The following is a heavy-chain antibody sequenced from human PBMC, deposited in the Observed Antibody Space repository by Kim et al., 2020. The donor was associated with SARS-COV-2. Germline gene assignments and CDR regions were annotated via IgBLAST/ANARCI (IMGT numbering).Heavy chain of an antibody. CDR3: ARVGSITGTTRWFDP. D-gene: IGHD1-7*01. J-gene: IGHJ5*02. V-gene: IGHV3-21*01. Sequence: GGSLRLSCAASGFTFSSYSMNWVRQAPGKGLEWVSSISSSSSYIYYADSVKGRFTISRDNAKNSLYLQMNSLRAEDTAVYYCARVGSITGTTRWFDPWGQGTLVTVSS. CDR1: GFTFSSYS. CDR2: ISSSSSYI.